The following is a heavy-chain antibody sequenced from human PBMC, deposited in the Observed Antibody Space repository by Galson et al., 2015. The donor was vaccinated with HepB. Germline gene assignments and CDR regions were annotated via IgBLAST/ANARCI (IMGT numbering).Heavy chain of an antibody. J-gene: IGHJ3*02. CDR3: ARDPRFGYSGYDAQDAFDI. CDR1: GGTFSSYA. V-gene: IGHV1-69*13. CDR2: IIPIFGTA. Sequence: SVKVSCKASGGTFSSYAISWVRQAPGQGLEWMGGIIPIFGTANYAQKFQGRVTITADESTSTAYMELSSLRSEDTAVYYCARDPRFGYSGYDAQDAFDIWGQGTMVTVSS. D-gene: IGHD5-12*01.